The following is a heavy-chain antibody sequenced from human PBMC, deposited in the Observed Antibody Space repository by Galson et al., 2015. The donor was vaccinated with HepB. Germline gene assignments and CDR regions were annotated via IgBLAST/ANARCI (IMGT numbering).Heavy chain of an antibody. J-gene: IGHJ3*02. CDR3: ARKKEGSGWYGDAFDI. V-gene: IGHV5-51*01. Sequence: QSGAEVKKPGESLKISCKGSGYSFTSYWIGWVRQMPGKGLEWMGIIYPGDSDTRYSPSFQGQVTISADKSISTAYLQMNSLRAEDTAVYYCARKKEGSGWYGDAFDIWGQGTMVTVAS. D-gene: IGHD6-19*01. CDR2: IYPGDSDT. CDR1: GYSFTSYW.